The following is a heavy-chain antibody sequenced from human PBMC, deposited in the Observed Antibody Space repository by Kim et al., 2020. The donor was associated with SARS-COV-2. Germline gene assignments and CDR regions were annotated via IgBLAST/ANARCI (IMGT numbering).Heavy chain of an antibody. V-gene: IGHV1-3*01. CDR1: GYTFTSYA. Sequence: ASVKVSCKASGYTFTSYAMHWVRQAPGQRLDWMGWINAGNGNTKYSQKFQGRVTITRDTSASTAYMELSSLRSEDTAVYYCACYYGSGSAVYFDYWGQGTLVTVSS. D-gene: IGHD3-10*01. J-gene: IGHJ4*02. CDR3: ACYYGSGSAVYFDY. CDR2: INAGNGNT.